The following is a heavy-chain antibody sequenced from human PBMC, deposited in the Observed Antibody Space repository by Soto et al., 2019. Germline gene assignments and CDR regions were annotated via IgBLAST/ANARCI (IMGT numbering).Heavy chain of an antibody. V-gene: IGHV3-23*01. D-gene: IGHD5-12*01. CDR3: AKDIAYRGYGVFAP. J-gene: IGHJ5*02. Sequence: HPGGSLRLSCAASGFTFTTYAMSWVRQAPGKGLEWVSTISGSGGSTYYADSVKGRFTISRDNSRNTLYLQMNSLRTEDTALYYCAKDIAYRGYGVFAPWGLGTLVTVSS. CDR1: GFTFTTYA. CDR2: ISGSGGST.